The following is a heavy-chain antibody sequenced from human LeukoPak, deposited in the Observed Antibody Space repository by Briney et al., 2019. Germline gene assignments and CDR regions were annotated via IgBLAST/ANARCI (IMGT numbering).Heavy chain of an antibody. CDR2: INHSGST. D-gene: IGHD5-12*01. Sequence: SETLSLTCAVYGGSFSGYYWSWIRQPPGKGLVWLGEINHSGSTNYNPSLKSRVTISVDTSKNQFSLKLSSVTAADTAVYYCARCAPTPSGYGSRTAGRANWFDPWGQGTLVTVSS. J-gene: IGHJ5*02. CDR1: GGSFSGYY. V-gene: IGHV4-34*01. CDR3: ARCAPTPSGYGSRTAGRANWFDP.